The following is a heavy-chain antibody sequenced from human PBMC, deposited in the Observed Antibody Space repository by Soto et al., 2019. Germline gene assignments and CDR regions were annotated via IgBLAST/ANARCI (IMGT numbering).Heavy chain of an antibody. V-gene: IGHV1-24*01. Sequence: ASVKVSCKVSGYTLTELSMHWVRQAPGKGLEWMGGFDPEDGETIYAQKFQGRVTMTEDTSTDTAYMELSSLRSEDTAVYYCATVVNDYGDYGFFHYWGQGTLVTVYS. CDR2: FDPEDGET. CDR3: ATVVNDYGDYGFFHY. D-gene: IGHD4-17*01. CDR1: GYTLTELS. J-gene: IGHJ4*02.